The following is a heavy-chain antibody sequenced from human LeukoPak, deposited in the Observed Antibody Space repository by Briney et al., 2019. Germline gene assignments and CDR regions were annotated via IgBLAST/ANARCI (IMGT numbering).Heavy chain of an antibody. J-gene: IGHJ5*02. V-gene: IGHV4-38-2*01. CDR2: IYHSGRT. Sequence: SETLSLTCAVSGYSISSGYYWGWIRQPPGKGLEWIGSIYHSGRTFCNPSLKSRVTISVDTSKNQFSLKVTSVTAAETAVYYCARHAYGDHLWPWGQGTLVTVSS. D-gene: IGHD4-17*01. CDR1: GYSISSGYY. CDR3: ARHAYGDHLWP.